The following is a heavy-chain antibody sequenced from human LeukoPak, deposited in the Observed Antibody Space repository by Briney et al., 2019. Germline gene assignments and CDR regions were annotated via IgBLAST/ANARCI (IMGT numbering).Heavy chain of an antibody. CDR1: GFIYSSYQ. CDR2: ISSSCSTI. Sequence: GGSLRLSRAASGFIYSSYQMNWVRQPRAKGLEGVSDISSSCSTIYYADTLRDRFTIHRDNPKNSLYLPANTLRAENRRVYYCARQRGPLDYWGQGTLVTVSS. CDR3: ARQRGPLDY. V-gene: IGHV3-48*03. J-gene: IGHJ4*02.